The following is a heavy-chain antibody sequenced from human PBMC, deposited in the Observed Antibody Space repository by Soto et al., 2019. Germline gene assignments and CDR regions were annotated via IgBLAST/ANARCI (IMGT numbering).Heavy chain of an antibody. V-gene: IGHV4-31*03. D-gene: IGHD3-10*01. CDR3: ARQPFEVVRGAGEFDY. CDR1: GGSISSGGYY. Sequence: QVQLQESGPGLVKPSQTLSLTCTVSGGSISSGGYYWSWIRQHPGKGLEWIGYIYYSGSTYYNPSLKSRVTIPVDTSKNQFSLKLSSVTAADTAVYYCARQPFEVVRGAGEFDYWGQGTLVTVSS. J-gene: IGHJ4*02. CDR2: IYYSGST.